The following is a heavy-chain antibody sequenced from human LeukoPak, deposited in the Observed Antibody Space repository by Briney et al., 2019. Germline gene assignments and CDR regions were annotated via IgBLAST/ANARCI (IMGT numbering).Heavy chain of an antibody. V-gene: IGHV3-74*01. CDR3: ATDGGYVFHI. D-gene: IGHD2-2*01. CDR2: IISDGSST. CDR1: GFTFSTTW. J-gene: IGHJ3*02. Sequence: PGGSLRLSCAASGFTFSTTWMHWVRQAPGKGLVWVSRIISDGSSTAYAGSVKGRFTISRDNAKNMLYLQMNNLRGEDTAVYYCATDGGYVFHIWGQGTMVTVSS.